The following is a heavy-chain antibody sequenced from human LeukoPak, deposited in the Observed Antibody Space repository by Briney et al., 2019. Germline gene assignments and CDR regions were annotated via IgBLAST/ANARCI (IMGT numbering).Heavy chain of an antibody. CDR3: ANFYRGEATSRVDY. D-gene: IGHD1-26*01. J-gene: IGHJ4*02. Sequence: SETLSLTCTVSGGSISSSSYYWGWIRQPPGQGLEWIGSIYYSGSTYYNPSLKSRVTISVDTSKNRFSLKLSSVTAADTAVYYCANFYRGEATSRVDYWGQGTLVTVSS. V-gene: IGHV4-39*07. CDR1: GGSISSSSYY. CDR2: IYYSGST.